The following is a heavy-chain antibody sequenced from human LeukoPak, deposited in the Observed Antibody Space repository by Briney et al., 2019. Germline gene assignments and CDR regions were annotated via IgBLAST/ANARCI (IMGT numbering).Heavy chain of an antibody. CDR2: TFYKSKWVN. CDR1: GDSVSSSSAA. Sequence: SQTLSLTCAISGDSVSSSSAAWNWLRQSPSRGLEWLGRTFYKSKWVNHYAGSVKSRITINADTSRNQFSLHLKSVNSEDTAVYYCARGLYCSGGSCYKWFDPWGQGTLVTVSS. CDR3: ARGLYCSGGSCYKWFDP. D-gene: IGHD2-15*01. J-gene: IGHJ5*02. V-gene: IGHV6-1*01.